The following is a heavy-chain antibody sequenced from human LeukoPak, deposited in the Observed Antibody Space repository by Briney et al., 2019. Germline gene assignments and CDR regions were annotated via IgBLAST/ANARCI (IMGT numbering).Heavy chain of an antibody. CDR2: IYHSGST. CDR3: ARGGSYQLLSDAFDI. V-gene: IGHV4-30-2*01. CDR1: GGSISSDGYF. J-gene: IGHJ3*02. Sequence: SETLSLTCAVSGGSISSDGYFWSWIRQPPGKGLEWIGYIYHSGSTYYNPSLKGRVTISIDRSKNQFSLKVSSVTAADTAVYYCARGGSYQLLSDAFDIWGQGTMVTVSS. D-gene: IGHD2-2*01.